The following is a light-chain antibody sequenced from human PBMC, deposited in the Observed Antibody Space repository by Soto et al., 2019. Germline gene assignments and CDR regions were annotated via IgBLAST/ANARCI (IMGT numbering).Light chain of an antibody. CDR1: HDIKKY. J-gene: IGKJ4*01. V-gene: IGKV1-33*01. CDR2: DAS. Sequence: DIQMTQSPSSLSASVGDRVTITCQASHDIKKYLNWYQQKAHKVPKLLIHDASTLATGVPSRFTGSGSGTDFTLPINSRQPEDVATYYGKQFDDLPLTFGGGPRWTS. CDR3: KQFDDLPLT.